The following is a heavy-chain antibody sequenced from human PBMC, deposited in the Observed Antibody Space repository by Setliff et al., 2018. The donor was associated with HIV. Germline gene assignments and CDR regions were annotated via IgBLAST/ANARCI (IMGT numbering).Heavy chain of an antibody. J-gene: IGHJ5*02. V-gene: IGHV4-4*02. CDR3: ARDPVWFGELSWFDP. CDR1: GGSISSDNW. D-gene: IGHD3-10*01. CDR2: IYHSGST. Sequence: SETLSLTCAVSGGSISSDNWWSWVRQPPGKGLEWIGEIYHSGSTNYNPSLKSRVTISVDKSKNQLSLKLSSVTAADTAVYYCARDPVWFGELSWFDPWGQGTLVTVSS.